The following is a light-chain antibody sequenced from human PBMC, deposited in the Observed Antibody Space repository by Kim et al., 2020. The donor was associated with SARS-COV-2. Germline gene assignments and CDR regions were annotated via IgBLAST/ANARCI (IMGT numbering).Light chain of an antibody. CDR3: HQYGDSRYI. Sequence: EIVLTQSPGTLFLSPGERATLSCRTSQSVSDTYITWYQQRLGQAPRLLIYGAFIRATGIPDRFSGSGSGTDFTLTISRLEPEDFAVYCCHQYGDSRYIFGQGTKLEI. CDR1: QSVSDTY. V-gene: IGKV3-20*01. CDR2: GAF. J-gene: IGKJ2*01.